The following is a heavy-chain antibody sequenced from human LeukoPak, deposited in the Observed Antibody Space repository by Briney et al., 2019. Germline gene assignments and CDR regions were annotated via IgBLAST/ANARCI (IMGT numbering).Heavy chain of an antibody. V-gene: IGHV1-2*06. CDR3: ARVVRDGYKTYYFDY. J-gene: IGHJ4*02. CDR1: GYTFTGYY. Sequence: ASVKVSCKASGYTFTGYYMHWVRQAPGQGLEWMGRINPNSGGTTYAQKFQGGVTMTRDTSISTAYMELSRLRSDDTAVYYCARVVRDGYKTYYFDYWGQGTLVTVSS. CDR2: INPNSGGT. D-gene: IGHD5-24*01.